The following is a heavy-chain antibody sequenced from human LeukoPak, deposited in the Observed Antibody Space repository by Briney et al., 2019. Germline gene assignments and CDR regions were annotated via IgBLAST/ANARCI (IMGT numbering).Heavy chain of an antibody. CDR2: IYPGDSDT. Sequence: GESLKISCKGSRYSFTSYWIGWVRQMPGKGLEWMGIIYPGDSDTRYSPSFQGQVTISADKSISTAYLQWSSLKASDTAMYYCARTYCSSTSCGWFDPWGQGTLVTVSS. CDR1: RYSFTSYW. D-gene: IGHD2-2*01. V-gene: IGHV5-51*01. CDR3: ARTYCSSTSCGWFDP. J-gene: IGHJ5*02.